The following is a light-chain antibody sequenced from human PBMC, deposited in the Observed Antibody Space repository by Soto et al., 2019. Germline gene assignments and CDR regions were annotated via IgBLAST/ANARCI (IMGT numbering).Light chain of an antibody. V-gene: IGKV3-11*01. CDR3: QQRSDWPWT. CDR2: DAS. Sequence: EIVLTQSPATPSLSPGERATLSCRASQSVSSFLAWYQQKPGQAPRLLIYDASKRATGIPARFSGSGSGTAFTLTISSLEPEDFAVYYCQQRSDWPWTFGQGTKAEIK. J-gene: IGKJ1*01. CDR1: QSVSSF.